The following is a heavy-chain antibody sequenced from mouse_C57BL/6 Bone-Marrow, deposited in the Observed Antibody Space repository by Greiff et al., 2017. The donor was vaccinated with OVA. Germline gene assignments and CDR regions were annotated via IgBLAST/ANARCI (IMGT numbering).Heavy chain of an antibody. CDR2: IYPGGGYT. CDR1: GYTFTNYW. V-gene: IGHV1-63*01. CDR3: ARSHYSRSVRDYFDY. D-gene: IGHD2-5*01. J-gene: IGHJ2*01. Sequence: QVQLQQSGAELVRPGTSVKMSCKASGYTFTNYWIGWAKQRPGHGLEWIGDIYPGGGYTNYNEKFKGKATLTADKSSSTAYMQFSSLTSEDSAIYYCARSHYSRSVRDYFDYWGQGTTLTVSS.